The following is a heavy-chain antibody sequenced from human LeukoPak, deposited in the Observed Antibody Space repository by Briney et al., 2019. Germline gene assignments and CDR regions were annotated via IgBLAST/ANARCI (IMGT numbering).Heavy chain of an antibody. Sequence: ASVKVSCKASGFIFTGYYMHWVRQAPGQGLEWMGWINPYSGGTKYAQKFQGRVTMTRDTSISTAYMDLSRLRSDDTAVYYCARDHPYSSGWHGRVEAFDLWGQGTTVNVSS. CDR2: INPYSGGT. CDR1: GFIFTGYY. J-gene: IGHJ3*01. D-gene: IGHD6-19*01. CDR3: ARDHPYSSGWHGRVEAFDL. V-gene: IGHV1-2*02.